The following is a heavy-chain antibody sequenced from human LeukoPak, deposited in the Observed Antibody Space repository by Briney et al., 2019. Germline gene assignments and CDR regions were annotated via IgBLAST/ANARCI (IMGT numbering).Heavy chain of an antibody. CDR2: IRYDGSNK. D-gene: IGHD6-13*01. J-gene: IGHJ4*02. Sequence: PGGSLRLSCAVSGFTFSDYYMNWIRQAPGMGLEWVAFIRYDGSNKYCADSVKGRFTISRDNSKNTLYLQMNSLRAEDTAVYYCARGNIAAALTFDYWGQGTLVTVSS. CDR3: ARGNIAAALTFDY. CDR1: GFTFSDYY. V-gene: IGHV3-30*02.